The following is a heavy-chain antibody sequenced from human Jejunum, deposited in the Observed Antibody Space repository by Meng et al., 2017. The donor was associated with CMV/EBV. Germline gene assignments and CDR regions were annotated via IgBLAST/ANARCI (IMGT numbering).Heavy chain of an antibody. D-gene: IGHD4-11*01. V-gene: IGHV3-53*01. CDR1: GFSVTSNY. CDR3: ARACRQVSNCYLDS. CDR2: IRNDGST. J-gene: IGHJ4*02. Sequence: ASGFSVTSNYMPWVRQAPGKGLEWVSFIRNDGSTTYTASVQGRFTISRDNSKNTVYLQMNSLRAEDTALYYCARACRQVSNCYLDSWGQGTQVTVSS.